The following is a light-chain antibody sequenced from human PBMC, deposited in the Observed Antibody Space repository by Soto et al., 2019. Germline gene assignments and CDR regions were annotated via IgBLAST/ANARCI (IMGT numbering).Light chain of an antibody. J-gene: IGKJ5*01. Sequence: DIQMTQSPSSLSASVGDRVTITCQASQDIRNYLNWYQQKPGKAPKLLIYDASTLEVAGPSRFCGSGSGTDFTFTISSLQPEDIATYSRQHYASPPPIKLGPGTRLES. V-gene: IGKV1-33*01. CDR3: QHYASPPPIK. CDR1: QDIRNY. CDR2: DAS.